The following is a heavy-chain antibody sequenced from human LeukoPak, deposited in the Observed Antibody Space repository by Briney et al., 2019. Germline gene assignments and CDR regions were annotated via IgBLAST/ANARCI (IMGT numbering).Heavy chain of an antibody. Sequence: GGSLRLSCAASGFTFSSYEMNWVRQAPGKGLEWVSYISSSGSTIYYADSVKGRFTISRDEAQNSLYLQMNSLRGDDTAMYYGAGERVGYGFYWGQGTLVTVSS. CDR2: ISSSGSTI. D-gene: IGHD5-24*01. V-gene: IGHV3-48*03. CDR1: GFTFSSYE. CDR3: AGERVGYGFY. J-gene: IGHJ4*02.